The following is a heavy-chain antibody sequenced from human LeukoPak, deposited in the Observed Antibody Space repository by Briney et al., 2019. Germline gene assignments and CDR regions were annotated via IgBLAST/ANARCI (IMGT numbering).Heavy chain of an antibody. J-gene: IGHJ4*02. CDR2: ISGSGGST. CDR3: AKDGYYYDSSGLL. D-gene: IGHD3-22*01. Sequence: GGSLRLSCAASGFTFSSYGMHWVRQAPGKGLEWGSAISGSGGSTYYADSVKGRFTISRDNSKNTLYLQMNSLRAEDTAVYYCAKDGYYYDSSGLLWGQGTLVTVSS. CDR1: GFTFSSYG. V-gene: IGHV3-23*01.